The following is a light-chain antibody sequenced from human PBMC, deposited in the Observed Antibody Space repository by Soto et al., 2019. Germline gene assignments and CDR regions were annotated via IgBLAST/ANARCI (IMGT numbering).Light chain of an antibody. CDR2: GAS. J-gene: IGKJ3*01. CDR1: QSVRSSH. CDR3: QQYGSSPRFT. Sequence: EIVLTRSPGTLSLSPGERATLACRASQSVRSSHLAWYQQKPGQAPRLLIYGASTRATGIPDRFSGSGSGTDFTLTISRLEPEDFAVYYCQQYGSSPRFTFGPGTKVDIK. V-gene: IGKV3-20*01.